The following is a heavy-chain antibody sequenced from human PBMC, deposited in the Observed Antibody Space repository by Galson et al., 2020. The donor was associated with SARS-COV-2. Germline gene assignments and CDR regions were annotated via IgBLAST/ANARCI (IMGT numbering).Heavy chain of an antibody. Sequence: GGSLRLSCAASGFTFSSYAMSWVRQAPGKGLEWVSAISGSGGSTYYADSVKGRFTISRDNSKNTLYLQMNSLRAEDTAVYYCAKDRAVGSGYYDTDAFDIWGQGTMVTVSS. CDR1: GFTFSSYA. CDR2: ISGSGGST. J-gene: IGHJ3*02. D-gene: IGHD3-22*01. CDR3: AKDRAVGSGYYDTDAFDI. V-gene: IGHV3-23*01.